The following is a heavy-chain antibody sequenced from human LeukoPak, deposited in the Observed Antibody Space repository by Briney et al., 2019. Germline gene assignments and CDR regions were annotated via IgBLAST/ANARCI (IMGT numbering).Heavy chain of an antibody. J-gene: IGHJ4*02. V-gene: IGHV1-18*01. D-gene: IGHD1-26*01. CDR3: ARQWELLYYFDY. CDR1: GYTFTSYG. Sequence: ASVKVSCKASGYTFTSYGISWVRQSPGQGLEWMGWISAYNGNTNYAQKLQGRVTMTTDTSTSTAYMELRSLRSDDTAVYYCARQWELLYYFDYWGQGTLVTVSS. CDR2: ISAYNGNT.